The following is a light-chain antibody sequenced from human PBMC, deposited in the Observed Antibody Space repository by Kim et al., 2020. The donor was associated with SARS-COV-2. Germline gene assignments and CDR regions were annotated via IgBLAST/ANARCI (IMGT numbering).Light chain of an antibody. V-gene: IGLV1-40*01. Sequence: TNSCSGRSSNSGAGYDVHWNQQLPGTAPNLLIYGNSNRPSGVPDRFSGSKSGTSASLAITGLQAEDEADYYCQSYDSSLSGSVVFGGGTQLTVL. CDR1: SSNSGAGYD. CDR2: GNS. CDR3: QSYDSSLSGSVV. J-gene: IGLJ2*01.